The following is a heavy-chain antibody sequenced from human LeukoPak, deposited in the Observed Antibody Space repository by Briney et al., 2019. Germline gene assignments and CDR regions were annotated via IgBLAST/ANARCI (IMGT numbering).Heavy chain of an antibody. CDR3: ASMAAAGTRGLDYYYYYMDV. D-gene: IGHD6-13*01. CDR2: INPSGGST. Sequence: ASVKVSCKASGYTFTSYYMHWVRQAPGQGLEWMGIINPSGGSTSYAQKLQGRVTITRDTSTSTVYMELSSLRSEDTAVYYCASMAAAGTRGLDYYYYYMDVWGKGTTVTVSS. CDR1: GYTFTSYY. J-gene: IGHJ6*03. V-gene: IGHV1-46*03.